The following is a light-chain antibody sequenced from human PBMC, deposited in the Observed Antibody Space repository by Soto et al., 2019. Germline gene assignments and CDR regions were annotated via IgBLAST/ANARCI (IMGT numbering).Light chain of an antibody. V-gene: IGLV3-27*01. CDR2: KDT. CDR3: SSATDDHVVL. CDR1: LLAKTY. Sequence: SYELTQPSSVSVSPGQTARITCSGDLLAKTYARWFHQRPGQAPVLLIYKDTERPSGIPDRFSGSSSGTTVTLTITGAQVEDEADYYCSSATDDHVVLFGGGTQLTVL. J-gene: IGLJ3*02.